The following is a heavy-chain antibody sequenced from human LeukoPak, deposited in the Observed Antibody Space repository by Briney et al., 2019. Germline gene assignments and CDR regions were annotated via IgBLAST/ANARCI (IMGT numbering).Heavy chain of an antibody. CDR2: IYYSGST. CDR3: ASVDYYDSSGYPY. CDR1: GGSISSSSYY. J-gene: IGHJ4*02. D-gene: IGHD3-22*01. Sequence: SETLSLTCTVSGGSISSSSYYWGWIRQPPGKGLEWIGSIYYSGSTYYNPSLESRVTISVDTSKNQFSLKLSSVTAADTAVYYCASVDYYDSSGYPYWGQGTLVTVSS. V-gene: IGHV4-39*07.